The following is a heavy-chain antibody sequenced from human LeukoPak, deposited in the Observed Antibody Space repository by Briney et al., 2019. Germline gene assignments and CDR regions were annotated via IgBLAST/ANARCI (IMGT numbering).Heavy chain of an antibody. CDR1: GFTFSSYT. J-gene: IGHJ4*02. V-gene: IGHV3-21*01. Sequence: GGSLRLSCAVSGFTFSSYTINWVRQAPGKGLDWVSSISSSSSYIYYADSVKGRFTISRDNAKNSLSLQMNSLRAEDTAVYYCARDYGGSSPFDYWGQGTLVTVSS. CDR3: ARDYGGSSPFDY. CDR2: ISSSSSYI. D-gene: IGHD4-23*01.